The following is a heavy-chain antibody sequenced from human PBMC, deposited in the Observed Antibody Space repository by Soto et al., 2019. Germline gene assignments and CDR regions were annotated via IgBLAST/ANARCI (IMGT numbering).Heavy chain of an antibody. D-gene: IGHD2-15*01. V-gene: IGHV5-51*01. CDR3: ARLVNTEQDAFDI. Sequence: GESLKISCKGSGYSFTSYWIGWVRQMPGKGLEWMGIVYPGDSDTRYSPSFQGQVTISADKSISTAYLQWSSLKASDTAMYYCARLVNTEQDAFDIWGQGTMVTVSS. J-gene: IGHJ3*02. CDR2: VYPGDSDT. CDR1: GYSFTSYW.